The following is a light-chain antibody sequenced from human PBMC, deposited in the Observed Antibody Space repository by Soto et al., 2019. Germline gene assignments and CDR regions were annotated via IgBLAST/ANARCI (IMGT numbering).Light chain of an antibody. Sequence: QSVLTQPPSASGAPGQRVTISCSGSSSNIGTNTVNWYQQLPGMAPKLMIYEVNKRPSGVPDRFSGSKSGNTASLTVSGLQAEDEADYYCSSYAGSSNVFGTGTKVTVL. CDR3: SSYAGSSNV. J-gene: IGLJ1*01. CDR1: SSNIGTNT. CDR2: EVN. V-gene: IGLV1-44*01.